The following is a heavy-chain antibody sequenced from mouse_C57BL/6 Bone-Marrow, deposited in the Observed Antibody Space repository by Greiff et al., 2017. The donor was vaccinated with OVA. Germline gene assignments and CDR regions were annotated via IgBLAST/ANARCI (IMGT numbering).Heavy chain of an antibody. CDR2: IDPENGDT. V-gene: IGHV14-4*01. J-gene: IGHJ2*01. Sequence: VQLQQSGAELVRPGASVKLSCTASGFNIKDDYMHWVKQRPEQGLEWIGWIDPENGDTEYASKFQGKATITADTSSNTASLQLSSLTSEDTAVYYCTTLSTRVTTKGYYFDYWGQGTTLTVSS. CDR1: GFNIKDDY. D-gene: IGHD2-2*01. CDR3: TTLSTRVTTKGYYFDY.